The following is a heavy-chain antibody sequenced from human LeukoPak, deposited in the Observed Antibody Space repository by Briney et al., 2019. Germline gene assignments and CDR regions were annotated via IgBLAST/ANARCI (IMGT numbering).Heavy chain of an antibody. CDR2: IDYAGGST. CDR3: AKEARVAAPKYYFDY. V-gene: IGHV3-23*01. J-gene: IGHJ4*02. Sequence: GGSLRLSCAASGFTFNNYVMSWVRQAPGRGLEWVSGIDYAGGSTNYADSVKGRFTISRDNSKNTLYLQMNSLRAEDTAVYYCAKEARVAAPKYYFDYWGQGTLVTVSS. D-gene: IGHD6-13*01. CDR1: GFTFNNYV.